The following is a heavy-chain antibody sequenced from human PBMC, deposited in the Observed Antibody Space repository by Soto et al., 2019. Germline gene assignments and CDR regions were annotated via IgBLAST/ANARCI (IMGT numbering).Heavy chain of an antibody. CDR3: ARAPGASRFKFDS. J-gene: IGHJ4*02. Sequence: QVHLQESGPGLVKPSETLSLTCTVSGGSISSYYWCWIRQPPGKGLEWIGYIYYSRSTSYNPSLRRRVTISADTSKTQVSLNLNSVTAADTAVYYCARAPGASRFKFDSWGQGTLVAVSS. D-gene: IGHD2-2*01. CDR1: GGSISSYY. V-gene: IGHV4-59*01. CDR2: IYYSRST.